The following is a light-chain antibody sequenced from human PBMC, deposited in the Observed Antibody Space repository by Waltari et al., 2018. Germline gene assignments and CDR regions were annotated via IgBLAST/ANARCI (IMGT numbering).Light chain of an antibody. Sequence: DIPITQSPSTLSASARDRVPITCRASQGVSEWLAWYQQKPGKAPKLLIYKASTLESGVPSRFSGSGSGTEFTLTINSLQPDDFATYYCQQYNSYTFGQGTKLESK. CDR2: KAS. CDR1: QGVSEW. V-gene: IGKV1-5*03. CDR3: QQYNSYT. J-gene: IGKJ2*01.